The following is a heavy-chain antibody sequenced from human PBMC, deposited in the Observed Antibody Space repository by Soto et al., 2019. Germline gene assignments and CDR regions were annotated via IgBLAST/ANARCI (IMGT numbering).Heavy chain of an antibody. CDR3: LMIRRPPKSTLFPYTTLSDL. CDR1: GGSITGGSISSTTYY. J-gene: IGHJ2*01. Sequence: SETLSLTCTVSGGSITGGSISSTTYYWGWMRQPPGKGLEWIASFFIGGNTYSNPSPKSRVTTSVDTSKNQFSLKLSSVIAADTVVYFFLMIRRPPKSTLFPYTTLSDL. CDR2: FFIGGNT. V-gene: IGHV4-39*01. D-gene: IGHD4-17*01.